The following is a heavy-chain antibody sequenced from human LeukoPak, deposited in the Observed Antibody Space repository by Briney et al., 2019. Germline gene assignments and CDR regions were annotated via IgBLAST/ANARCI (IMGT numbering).Heavy chain of an antibody. D-gene: IGHD3-16*01. V-gene: IGHV1-24*01. CDR1: GYTLTELS. CDR2: FDPEDGET. Sequence: ASVKVSCKVSGYTLTELSMHWVRQAPGKGLERMGGFDPEDGETINAQKFQGRVTMTADTSTNTAYIVMSSLISEDTAVYYCATLGLRLGEFKVFDYWGQGTLVTVSS. J-gene: IGHJ4*02. CDR3: ATLGLRLGEFKVFDY.